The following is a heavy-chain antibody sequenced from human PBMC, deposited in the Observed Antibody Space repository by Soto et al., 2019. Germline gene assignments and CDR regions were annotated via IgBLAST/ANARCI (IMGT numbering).Heavy chain of an antibody. Sequence: QVQLVQSGAEVKKPGASVKVSCKASGYTFTSYGISWVRQAPGQGLEWMGWINAYNGNTNYAEKLQGRVTMTTDTSTSTAYMERRSLRSDDTAVYYCARDLVAYYYDSSGYYWGQGTLVTVSS. D-gene: IGHD3-22*01. J-gene: IGHJ4*02. V-gene: IGHV1-18*01. CDR3: ARDLVAYYYDSSGYY. CDR2: INAYNGNT. CDR1: GYTFTSYG.